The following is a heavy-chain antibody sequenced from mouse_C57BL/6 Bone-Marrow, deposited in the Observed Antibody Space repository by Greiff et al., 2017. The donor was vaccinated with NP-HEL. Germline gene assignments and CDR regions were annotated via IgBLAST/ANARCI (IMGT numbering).Heavy chain of an antibody. CDR2: INPNNGGT. J-gene: IGHJ2*01. CDR1: GYTFTSYW. V-gene: IGHV1-53*01. D-gene: IGHD3-2*02. CDR3: ARDSGYAFDY. Sequence: VQLQQPGTELVKPGASVKLSCKASGYTFTSYWVHWLKQRPGQGLEWIGNINPNNGGTKDNEKFKTKATLTVDKSSSTAYMQLSSLTSEDSAVYYCARDSGYAFDYWGQGTTLTVSS.